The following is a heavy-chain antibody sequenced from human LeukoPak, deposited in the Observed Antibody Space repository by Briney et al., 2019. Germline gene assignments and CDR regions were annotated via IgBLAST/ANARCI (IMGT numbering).Heavy chain of an antibody. CDR1: GFTFDNYA. CDR2: ISWNSSSI. V-gene: IGHV3-9*03. D-gene: IGHD6-19*01. J-gene: IGHJ4*02. CDR3: TKDISSGRTNEFES. Sequence: GGSLRLSCAAAGFTFDNYAMHSVRQAPGKCLESVSGISWNSSSIGYADSGNGPFTISRDNAKNSLYLQMNRLRAEEMALYYCTKDISSGRTNEFESCGEGDLVTVSS.